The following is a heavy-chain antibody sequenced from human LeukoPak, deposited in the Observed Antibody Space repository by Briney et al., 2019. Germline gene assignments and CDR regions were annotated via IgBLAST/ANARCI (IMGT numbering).Heavy chain of an antibody. J-gene: IGHJ4*02. CDR3: AKPAKTDYADY. CDR2: ISGSGGST. V-gene: IGHV3-23*01. Sequence: PGGSLRPSCAAYGFTFNNYAMSWVRQAPGKGLEWVSAISGSGGSTYYADSVKGRFTISRDNSKNTLYLQMNSLRAGDTAVYYCAKPAKTDYADYWGQGTLVTVSS. D-gene: IGHD1-14*01. CDR1: GFTFNNYA.